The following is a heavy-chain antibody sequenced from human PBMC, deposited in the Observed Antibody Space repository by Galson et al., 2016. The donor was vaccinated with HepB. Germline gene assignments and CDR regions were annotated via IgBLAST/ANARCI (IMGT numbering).Heavy chain of an antibody. CDR2: MYSNGET. V-gene: IGHV3-53*01. CDR1: GFTVGINH. J-gene: IGHJ3*02. CDR3: ARLSTGDRI. Sequence: SLRLSCAASGFTVGINHMTWVRPAPGKGLEWVSVMYSNGETFYADSVKGRFTFSRDSSENTLYLQINSLRAEDTAVYYCARLSTGDRIWGQGTMVTVSS. D-gene: IGHD3-10*01.